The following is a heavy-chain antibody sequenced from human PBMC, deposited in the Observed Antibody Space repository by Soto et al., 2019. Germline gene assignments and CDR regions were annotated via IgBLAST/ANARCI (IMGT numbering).Heavy chain of an antibody. D-gene: IGHD4-17*01. CDR1: GVTFSAYG. CDR3: ARDRDYGFDY. V-gene: IGHV3-48*01. J-gene: IGHJ4*02. Sequence: GCSLRLSCASSGVTFSAYGVNWVRKAPGKGLEWMSYISRTRTTIYYADSVKGRFTSSTANAQISLYLKMISLRVDAMDVYYCARDRDYGFDYWGQGTLVTVS. CDR2: ISRTRTTI.